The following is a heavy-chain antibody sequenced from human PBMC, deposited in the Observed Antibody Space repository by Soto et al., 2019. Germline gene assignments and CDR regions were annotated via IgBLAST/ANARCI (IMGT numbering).Heavy chain of an antibody. V-gene: IGHV1-18*01. Sequence: GASVKVSCKASGYTFTSYGISWVRQAPGQGLEWMGWISAYNGNTNYAQKLQGRVTMTTDTSTSTAYMELRSLRSDDTAVYYCARSSRYSSSWTSFDYWGQGTLVTVSS. CDR2: ISAYNGNT. D-gene: IGHD6-13*01. CDR1: GYTFTSYG. CDR3: ARSSRYSSSWTSFDY. J-gene: IGHJ4*02.